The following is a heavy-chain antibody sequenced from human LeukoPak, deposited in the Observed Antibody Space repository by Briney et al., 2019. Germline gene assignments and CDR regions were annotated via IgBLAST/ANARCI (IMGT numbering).Heavy chain of an antibody. CDR3: AKSRILGGSGWYVPFDY. Sequence: GGSLRLSCAASGFTFSSSAMSWVRQVPGKGLEWVSAISGSGGSTYYADSVKGRFTISRDNSKNTLYLQMNSLRAEDTAVYYCAKSRILGGSGWYVPFDYWGQGTLVTVSS. CDR2: ISGSGGST. J-gene: IGHJ4*02. CDR1: GFTFSSSA. V-gene: IGHV3-23*01. D-gene: IGHD6-19*01.